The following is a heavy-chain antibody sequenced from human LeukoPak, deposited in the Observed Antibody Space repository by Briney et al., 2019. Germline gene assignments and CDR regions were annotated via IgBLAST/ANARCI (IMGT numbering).Heavy chain of an antibody. CDR2: IYTSGTT. V-gene: IGHV4-61*02. CDR3: ARGPDSSGYSTTPDY. D-gene: IGHD3-22*01. J-gene: IGHJ4*02. Sequence: SQTLSLTCTVSGGSISSGTYYWSWIRQPAGKGLEWIGRIYTSGTTHYNPSLENRVIISVDKSKNQFSLKLSSVTAADTAVYYCARGPDSSGYSTTPDYWGQGTLVTVSS. CDR1: GGSISSGTYY.